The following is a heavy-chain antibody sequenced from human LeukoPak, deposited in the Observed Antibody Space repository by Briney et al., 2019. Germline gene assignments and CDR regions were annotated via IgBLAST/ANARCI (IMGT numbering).Heavy chain of an antibody. D-gene: IGHD6-19*01. Sequence: FETLSFTCTVSGGSISSYYWSWIRQPPGKGLEWIGYIYYSGSTSYNPSLKSRLTILVDTSKNQFSLKVSSVTAADTAVYYCARRIAVAGGYFDHWGQARLATVSS. J-gene: IGHJ4*01. CDR2: IYYSGST. V-gene: IGHV4-59*08. CDR3: ARRIAVAGGYFDH. CDR1: GGSISSYY.